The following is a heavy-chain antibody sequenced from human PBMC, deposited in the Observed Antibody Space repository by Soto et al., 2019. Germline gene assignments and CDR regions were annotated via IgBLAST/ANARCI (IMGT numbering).Heavy chain of an antibody. Sequence: ASVKVSCKASGYTFTSYAMHWVRQAPGQRLEWMGWINAGNGNTKYSQKFQGRVTITRDTSASTAYMELSSLRSEDTAVYYCARDFRFEPQDYYYYGMDVWGQGTTVTVS. CDR2: INAGNGNT. J-gene: IGHJ6*02. V-gene: IGHV1-3*01. CDR3: ARDFRFEPQDYYYYGMDV. CDR1: GYTFTSYA. D-gene: IGHD3-10*01.